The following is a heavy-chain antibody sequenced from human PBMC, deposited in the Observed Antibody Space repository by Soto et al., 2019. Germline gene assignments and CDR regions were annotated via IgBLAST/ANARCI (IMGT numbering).Heavy chain of an antibody. J-gene: IGHJ4*02. D-gene: IGHD3-9*01. CDR1: GFTFSSYA. Sequence: EVQLLESGGGLVQPGGSLRLSCAASGFTFSSYAMSWVRQAPGKGLEWVSAISGSGGSTYYADSVKGRFTISRDNSKNTLYLQMNSLRAEDTAVYYCAKWVVLRYFDRVEPPRVYWGQGTLVTVSS. CDR3: AKWVVLRYFDRVEPPRVY. V-gene: IGHV3-23*01. CDR2: ISGSGGST.